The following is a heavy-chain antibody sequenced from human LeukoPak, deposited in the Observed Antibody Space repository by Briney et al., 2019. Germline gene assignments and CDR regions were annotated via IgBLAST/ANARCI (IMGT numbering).Heavy chain of an antibody. CDR1: GYIFTDYY. V-gene: IGHV1-2*02. CDR3: ARDPPGTTAFDL. J-gene: IGHJ3*01. D-gene: IGHD1-1*01. CDR2: INPKSDGT. Sequence: GASVEVSCKASGYIFTDYYLHWVRQAPGQGLEWMGWINPKSDGTKYAQNFRGRVTMTWDTSISTAYMEVSSLTSDDTAMFYCARDPPGTTAFDLWGQGTMVTVSS.